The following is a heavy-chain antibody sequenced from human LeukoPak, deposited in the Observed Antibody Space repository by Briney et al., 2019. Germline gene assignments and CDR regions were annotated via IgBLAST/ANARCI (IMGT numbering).Heavy chain of an antibody. CDR1: GYTFTSYD. D-gene: IGHD2-2*02. J-gene: IGHJ5*02. CDR2: MNPNSGNT. Sequence: ASVKVSCKASGYTFTSYDINWVRQATGQGLEWMGWMNPNSGNTGYAQKFQGRVTITRNTSISTAYMELSSLRSADTAVYYCARDLRIVVVPAAIRYNWFDPWGQGTLVTVSS. CDR3: ARDLRIVVVPAAIRYNWFDP. V-gene: IGHV1-8*03.